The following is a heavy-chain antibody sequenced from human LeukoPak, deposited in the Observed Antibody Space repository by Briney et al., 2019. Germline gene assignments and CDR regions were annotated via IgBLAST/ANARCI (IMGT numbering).Heavy chain of an antibody. J-gene: IGHJ5*02. D-gene: IGHD3-10*01. V-gene: IGHV3-48*02. CDR2: ISSSSSTI. Sequence: GGSLRLSCAASGFTYSSYSMNWVRHAPGKGLEWVSDISSSSSTIYYADSVKGRFTISRDNAKNSLYLQMNSLRDEDTAVYYCARGGDYYGSGSYSPWGQGTLVTVSS. CDR1: GFTYSSYS. CDR3: ARGGDYYGSGSYSP.